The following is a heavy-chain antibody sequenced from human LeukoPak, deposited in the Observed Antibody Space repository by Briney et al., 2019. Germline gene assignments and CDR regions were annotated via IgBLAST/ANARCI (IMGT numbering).Heavy chain of an antibody. D-gene: IGHD4-23*01. CDR1: GFTFSSSA. CDR2: FSSSDGST. J-gene: IGHJ4*02. V-gene: IGHV3-23*01. CDR3: AKTLGGNSLFFFDY. Sequence: GGSLRLSCAATGFTFSSSAMTWVRQAPGKGLEWASTFSSSDGSTYYADSVKGRFTISRDNSQNTLYLQMNSLRAEDTAVYYCAKTLGGNSLFFFDYWGQGTLVTVSS.